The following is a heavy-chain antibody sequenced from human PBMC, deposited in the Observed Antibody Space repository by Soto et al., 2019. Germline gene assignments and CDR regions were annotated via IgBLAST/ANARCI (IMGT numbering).Heavy chain of an antibody. CDR3: AKDRWFEEGGAFDI. V-gene: IGHV3-23*01. CDR1: GFTFSSFA. D-gene: IGHD3-10*01. CDR2: LSGSRGST. Sequence: EVRLLESGGGLVQPGGSLRLSCAASGFTFSSFAMSWVRQAPGKGLQWVSTLSGSRGSTFYADSVRGRFTISRDNSKNALYLQMNSLRAEDTAVYYCAKDRWFEEGGAFDIWGQGTMVTVSS. J-gene: IGHJ3*02.